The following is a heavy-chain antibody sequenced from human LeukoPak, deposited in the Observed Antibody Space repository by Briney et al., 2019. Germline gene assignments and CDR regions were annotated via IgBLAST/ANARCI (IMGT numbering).Heavy chain of an antibody. CDR1: GGSFSGYY. CDR3: ARTWIQLWLR. Sequence: TETLSLTCAVYGGSFSGYYWSWIRQPPGKGLEWIGEINHSGSTNYNPSLKSRVAISVDTSKNQFSLKLSSVTAADTAVYYCARTWIQLWLRWGQGTLVTVSS. V-gene: IGHV4-34*01. CDR2: INHSGST. D-gene: IGHD5-18*01. J-gene: IGHJ4*02.